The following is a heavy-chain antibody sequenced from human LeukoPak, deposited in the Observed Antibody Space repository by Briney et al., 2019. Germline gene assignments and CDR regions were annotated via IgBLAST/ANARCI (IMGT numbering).Heavy chain of an antibody. D-gene: IGHD1-20*01. V-gene: IGHV4-59*08. CDR3: VPLGIGVTGAFDI. CDR1: GGSISSDY. J-gene: IGHJ3*02. CDR2: ISYSGST. Sequence: SETLSLTCTVSGGSISSDYWSWIRQPPGKGLEWIAYISYSGSTSYNPSLKSRVTISVDTSKNQFSLKLSSVTAADTAVYYCVPLGIGVTGAFDIWGQGTMVTVSS.